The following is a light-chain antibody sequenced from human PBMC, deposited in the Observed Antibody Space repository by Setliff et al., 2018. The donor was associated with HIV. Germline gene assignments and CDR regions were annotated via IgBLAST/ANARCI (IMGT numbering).Light chain of an antibody. CDR3: SSYAISNTLP. J-gene: IGLJ1*01. CDR1: SSDVGGYSH. Sequence: QSVLTQPASVSGSPGQSITISCTGTSSDVGGYSHVSWYQQHPGQAPKLIIYEVRNRPSGVSNRFSGSKSGNTASLTISGLQAEDEADYYCSSYAISNTLPFGTGTKVTV. CDR2: EVR. V-gene: IGLV2-14*01.